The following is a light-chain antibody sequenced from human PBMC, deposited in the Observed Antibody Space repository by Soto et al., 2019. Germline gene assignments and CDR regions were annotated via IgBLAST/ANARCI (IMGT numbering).Light chain of an antibody. J-gene: IGLJ2*01. V-gene: IGLV1-47*01. CDR1: SSNIGSNY. Sequence: QSVLTQPPSAYGTPGQSVTISCSGSSSNIGSNYVYWYQQLPGTAPKLLIYRNNQRPSGVPDRFSGSKSGTSASLAISGLRSEDEADYYCAAWDDSLSAVVFGGGTKVTVL. CDR3: AAWDDSLSAVV. CDR2: RNN.